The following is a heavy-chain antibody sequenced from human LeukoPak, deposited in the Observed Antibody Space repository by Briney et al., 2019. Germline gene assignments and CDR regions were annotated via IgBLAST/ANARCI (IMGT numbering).Heavy chain of an antibody. V-gene: IGHV3-64*01. CDR2: ISSNGGST. CDR3: ARDPSRGYSYGYGDY. CDR1: GFTFSSYA. J-gene: IGHJ4*02. Sequence: GGSLRLSCAASGFTFSSYAMHWVRQAPGKGLEYVSAISSNGGSTYYANSVKGRFTISRDNAKNSVYLQMNSLRAEDTAVYYCARDPSRGYSYGYGDYWGQGSLVTVSS. D-gene: IGHD5-18*01.